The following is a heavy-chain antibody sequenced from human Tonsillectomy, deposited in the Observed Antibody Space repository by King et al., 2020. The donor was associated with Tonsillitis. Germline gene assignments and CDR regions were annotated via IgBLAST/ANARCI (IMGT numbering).Heavy chain of an antibody. D-gene: IGHD4-17*01. J-gene: IGHJ6*02. CDR1: GFTFSNYT. CDR2: ISYDGSNK. CDR3: AGRDGALDFYYYGLDV. Sequence: VQLVESGGGVVQPGRSLRLSCAASGFTFSNYTIHWVRQAPGKGLEWVADISYDGSNKYYADSVKGRFTISRDNSKNTLYLQMNSLRAEDTAVYYCAGRDGALDFYYYGLDVWGQGTTVTVSS. V-gene: IGHV3-30-3*01.